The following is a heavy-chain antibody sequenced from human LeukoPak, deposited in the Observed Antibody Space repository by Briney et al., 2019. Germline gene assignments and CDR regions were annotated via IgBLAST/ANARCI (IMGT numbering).Heavy chain of an antibody. CDR1: GFTFSIYS. CDR3: ARDWSGDY. J-gene: IGHJ4*02. V-gene: IGHV3-48*01. Sequence: GGSLRLSCAASGFTFSIYSVKWVRQAPGKGLEWVSYISSSSSTIYYADSVKGRFTISRDNAKNSLYLQMNSLRAEDTAVYYCARDWSGDYWGQETLVTVSS. CDR2: ISSSSSTI.